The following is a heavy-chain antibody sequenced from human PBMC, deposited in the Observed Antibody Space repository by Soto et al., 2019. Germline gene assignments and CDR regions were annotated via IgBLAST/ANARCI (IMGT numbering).Heavy chain of an antibody. D-gene: IGHD4-4*01. CDR3: ATEDYRDTSTLDS. CDR1: GYTFTSYG. Sequence: ASVKVSCKASGYTFTSYGISWVRQAPGQGLEWMGWISAYNGNTNYAQKLQGRVTMTTDTSTSTAYMELRSLRSDDTAVYYCATEDYRDTSTLDSWAHGTLVPVSS. J-gene: IGHJ5*01. CDR2: ISAYNGNT. V-gene: IGHV1-18*01.